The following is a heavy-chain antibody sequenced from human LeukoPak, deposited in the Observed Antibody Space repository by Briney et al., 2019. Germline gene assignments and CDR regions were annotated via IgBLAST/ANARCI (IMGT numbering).Heavy chain of an antibody. CDR2: INPNSGDT. J-gene: IGHJ5*02. CDR1: GYTFTGYY. CDR3: ARSFYGGTFSWFDP. Sequence: GASVKVSCKASGYTFTGYYMHWVRQAPGQGLEWMGWINPNSGDTNYAQKFQGRVTMTRDKSISTAYLQWSSLKASDTAMYYCARSFYGGTFSWFDPWGQGTLVTVSS. V-gene: IGHV1-2*02. D-gene: IGHD4-23*01.